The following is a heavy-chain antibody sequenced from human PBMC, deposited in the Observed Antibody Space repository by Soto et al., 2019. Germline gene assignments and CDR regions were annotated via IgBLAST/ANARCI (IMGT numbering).Heavy chain of an antibody. V-gene: IGHV1-69*06. CDR3: ARDRGWLQSRAIDY. Sequence: SVKVSCKASGGTFSSYAISWVRRAPGQGLEWMGGIIPIFGTANYAQKFQGRVTITADKSTSTAYMELSSLRSEDTAVYYCARDRGWLQSRAIDYWGQGTLVTVSS. CDR2: IIPIFGTA. D-gene: IGHD3-10*01. CDR1: GGTFSSYA. J-gene: IGHJ4*02.